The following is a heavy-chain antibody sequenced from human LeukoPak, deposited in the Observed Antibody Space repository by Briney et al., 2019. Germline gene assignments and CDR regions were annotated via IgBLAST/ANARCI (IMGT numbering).Heavy chain of an antibody. Sequence: SDTLSLTCAVSGDSIIGSYWSWIRQAPGKGLEWIGYIYHSVDTDYNPSLKSRVTISVDMSKKQISLRLTSVTAADTAVYYCARRRYYDSSGYNPTYYFDYWGQGILVSVS. CDR3: ARRRYYDSSGYNPTYYFDY. J-gene: IGHJ4*02. D-gene: IGHD3-22*01. CDR2: IYHSVDT. V-gene: IGHV4-59*07. CDR1: GDSIIGSY.